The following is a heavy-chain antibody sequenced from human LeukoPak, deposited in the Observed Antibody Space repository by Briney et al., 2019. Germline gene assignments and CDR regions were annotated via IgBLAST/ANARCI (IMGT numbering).Heavy chain of an antibody. V-gene: IGHV4-59*11. CDR1: GGSISSHF. CDR3: ARDRGGYQVLFADAFAF. Sequence: SETLSLTCSVSGGSISSHFWSWIRQPPGKGLEWIGFIYSSGTTSYNPSLKSRATISVDTSKNQFSLRLSSVTAADTAVYYCARDRGGYQVLFADAFAFWGQGAMVTVSS. CDR2: IYSSGTT. D-gene: IGHD2-2*01. J-gene: IGHJ3*01.